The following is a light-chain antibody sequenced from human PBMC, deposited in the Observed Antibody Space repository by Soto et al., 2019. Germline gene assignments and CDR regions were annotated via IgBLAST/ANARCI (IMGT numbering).Light chain of an antibody. CDR1: SSDVGSYKL. CDR3: CSYAGSSTWV. J-gene: IGLJ3*02. CDR2: EVS. Sequence: QSALTQPASVSWSPGQSITISCTGTSSDVGSYKLVSWYQQHPGKAPKLMIYEVSKRPSGVSNRFSGSKSGNTASLTISGLQAEDEADYYCCSYAGSSTWVFGGGTKLTVL. V-gene: IGLV2-23*02.